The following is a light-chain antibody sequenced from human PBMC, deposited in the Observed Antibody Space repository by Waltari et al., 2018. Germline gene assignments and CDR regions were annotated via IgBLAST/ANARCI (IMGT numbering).Light chain of an antibody. V-gene: IGKV1-8*01. J-gene: IGKJ1*01. CDR2: AAS. CDR1: QSISIY. CDR3: QQYYSSPAT. Sequence: ALRITQSPSSLSASTGDSVTITCRASQSISIYLAWYQQKPGKAPKVLIYAASTLQSGVPSRFSGSGSGTDFTLTISCLQSEDFAIYYCQQYYSSPATFGQGTKVEIK.